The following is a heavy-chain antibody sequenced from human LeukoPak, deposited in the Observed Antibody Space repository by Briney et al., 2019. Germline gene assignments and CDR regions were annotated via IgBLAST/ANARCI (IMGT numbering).Heavy chain of an antibody. D-gene: IGHD3-3*01. V-gene: IGHV3-20*04. CDR3: ARDGDFWSGCDY. Sequence: PGGSLRLSCAASGFTFDDYGMSWVRQAPGKGLEWVSGINWNGCSTGCADAVKGRFAIYRDNAKNSLYLQMNSLRADDTALYYFARDGDFWSGCDYWGPGTLVTVSS. CDR2: INWNGCST. J-gene: IGHJ4*02. CDR1: GFTFDDYG.